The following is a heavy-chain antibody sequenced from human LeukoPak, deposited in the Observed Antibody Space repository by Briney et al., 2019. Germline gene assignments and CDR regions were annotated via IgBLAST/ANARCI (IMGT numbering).Heavy chain of an antibody. CDR3: ARDLSGSYVGYFDY. J-gene: IGHJ4*02. V-gene: IGHV4-39*07. Sequence: SETLSLTCTVSGGSISSSSYYWGWIRQPPGKGLEWIGSIYYSGSTYYNPSLKSRVTISVDTSKNQFSLKLSSVTAADTAVYYCARDLSGSYVGYFDYWGQGTLVTVSS. D-gene: IGHD1-26*01. CDR1: GGSISSSSYY. CDR2: IYYSGST.